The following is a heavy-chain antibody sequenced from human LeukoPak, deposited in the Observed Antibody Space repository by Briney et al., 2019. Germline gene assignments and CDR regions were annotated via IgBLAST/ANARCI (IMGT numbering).Heavy chain of an antibody. CDR2: ISAYNGNT. D-gene: IGHD3-22*01. V-gene: IGHV1-18*04. J-gene: IGHJ4*02. CDR3: AXXXGPPFTMIVVVPDY. Sequence: ASVKVSCKASGYTFTGYYMHWVRQAPGQGLEWMGWISAYNGNTNYAQKLQGRVTMTTDTSTSTAYMELRSLRSDDTAVYYCAXXXGPPFTMIVVVPDYWGQGTLVTVSS. CDR1: GYTFTGYY.